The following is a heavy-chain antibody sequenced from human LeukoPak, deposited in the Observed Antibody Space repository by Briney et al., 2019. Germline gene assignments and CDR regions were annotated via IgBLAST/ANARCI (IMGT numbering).Heavy chain of an antibody. CDR3: ARELSYGAFDI. D-gene: IGHD5-18*01. CDR1: GLTVSSNY. CDR2: IYSGGTT. Sequence: GGSLRLSCAASGLTVSSNYMTWVRQAPGKGLEWVSVIYSGGTTYYADSVKGRFTISRDNSKNTLYLQMNSLRAEDTAVYYCARELSYGAFDIWGQGIMVTVSS. V-gene: IGHV3-53*01. J-gene: IGHJ3*02.